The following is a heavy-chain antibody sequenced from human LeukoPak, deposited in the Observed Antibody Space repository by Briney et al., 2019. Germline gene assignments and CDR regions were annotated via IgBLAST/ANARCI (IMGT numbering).Heavy chain of an antibody. J-gene: IGHJ4*02. CDR1: GGSISSYY. CDR2: IYYSGST. CDR3: ARLIVGATTIDY. V-gene: IGHV4-39*01. Sequence: SETLSLTCTVSGGSISSYYWSWIRQPPGKGLEWIGSIYYSGSTYYNPSLKSRVTISVDTSKNQFSLKLSSVTAADTAVYYCARLIVGATTIDYWGQGTLVTVSS. D-gene: IGHD1-26*01.